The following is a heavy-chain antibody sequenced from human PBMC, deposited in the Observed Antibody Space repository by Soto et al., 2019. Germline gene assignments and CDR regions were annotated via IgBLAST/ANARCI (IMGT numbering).Heavy chain of an antibody. CDR3: ASWGYCSSTSCSGDGFDP. J-gene: IGHJ5*02. CDR2: IVVGSGNT. V-gene: IGHV1-58*01. D-gene: IGHD2-2*01. Sequence: ASVKVSCKASGFTFTSSAVQWVRQARGQRLEWIGWIVVGSGNTNYAQKFQERVTITRDMSTSTAYMELSSVTAADTAVYYCASWGYCSSTSCSGDGFDPWGQGTLVTVSS. CDR1: GFTFTSSA.